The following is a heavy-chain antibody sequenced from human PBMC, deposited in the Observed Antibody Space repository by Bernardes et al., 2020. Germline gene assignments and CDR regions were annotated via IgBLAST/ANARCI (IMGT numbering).Heavy chain of an antibody. CDR2: IYPIDSDI. J-gene: IGHJ4*02. CDR3: ARRDYYDGDGYGY. CDR1: GYNFATYW. D-gene: IGHD3-22*01. V-gene: IGHV5-51*01. Sequence: GESLTISCQLSGYNFATYWIGWFCQMPWQGLEWMGMIYPIDSDIRYSPSFQGQVTISADESICTAYLQWSSLKASDTAMYYCARRDYYDGDGYGYWGQGTLVTVSS.